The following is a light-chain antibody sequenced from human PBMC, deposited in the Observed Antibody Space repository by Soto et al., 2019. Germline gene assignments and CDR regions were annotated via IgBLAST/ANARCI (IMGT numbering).Light chain of an antibody. CDR2: GAS. V-gene: IGKV3-20*01. J-gene: IGKJ4*01. CDR3: QQYGSSPLT. Sequence: EIVLTQSPGTLSLSPGERATLSCRASQSVSSNYLTWYQQKPGQPPRLLIYGASSRATGIPDRFSGSGSGTDFTLTFSRLEPEDFAVYYCQQYGSSPLTFGGGTKVEIK. CDR1: QSVSSNY.